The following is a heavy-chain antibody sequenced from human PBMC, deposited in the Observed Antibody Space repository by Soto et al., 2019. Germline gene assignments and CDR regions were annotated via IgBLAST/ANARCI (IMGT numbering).Heavy chain of an antibody. J-gene: IGHJ4*02. CDR3: AMSNSNDLYYHFES. CDR2: INWSSDTV. CDR1: GFNFDDYA. D-gene: IGHD3-22*01. V-gene: IGHV3-9*01. Sequence: GGSLRLSCVASGFNFDDYAMHWVRQPPGKGLEWVSGINWSSDTVGYADSVKGRFTVSRDNAKGSLLLQMSSLGPEDTAVYFCAMSNSNDLYYHFESWGQGTPVTVSS.